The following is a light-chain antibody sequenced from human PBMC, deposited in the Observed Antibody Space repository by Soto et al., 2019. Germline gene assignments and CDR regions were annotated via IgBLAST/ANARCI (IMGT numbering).Light chain of an antibody. CDR2: DVS. CDR3: CSRTSSATYV. CDR1: SSDVGYSSS. V-gene: IGLV2-14*01. Sequence: QSVLIQPAPVSGSPEQSITISCTGASSDVGYSSSVSWYQQHPGKAPKLVIFDVSNRPSGVSNRFSGSKSGNTASLTISGLQAEDEADYYCCSRTSSATYVFGTGTKVTVL. J-gene: IGLJ1*01.